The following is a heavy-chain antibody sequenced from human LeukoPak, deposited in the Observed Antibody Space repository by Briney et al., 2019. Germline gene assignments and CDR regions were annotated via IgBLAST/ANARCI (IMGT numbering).Heavy chain of an antibody. D-gene: IGHD6-19*01. V-gene: IGHV1-69*05. CDR2: IIPIFGTA. CDR3: ARSEYSSGWDGFYYYMDV. CDR1: GGTFSSYA. Sequence: GASVKVSCKASGGTFSSYAISWVRQAPGQGLEWMGGIIPIFGTANYAQKFQGRVTITTDESTSTAYMELSSLRSEDTAGYYCARSEYSSGWDGFYYYMDVWGKGTTVTVSS. J-gene: IGHJ6*03.